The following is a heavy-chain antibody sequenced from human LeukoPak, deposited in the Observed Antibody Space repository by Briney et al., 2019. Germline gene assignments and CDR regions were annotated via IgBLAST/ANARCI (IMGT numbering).Heavy chain of an antibody. D-gene: IGHD5-12*01. CDR1: GGSMSSYF. J-gene: IGHJ6*02. Sequence: PSETLSLTCTVSGGSMSSYFWSWIRQRPGKELEWIAHIYDSVNTNYSPSLKSRVTISVDTSKNQFSLRLSSVTAADTAVYYCARESRNTGYDSYYYYGMDVWGQGTTVTVSS. V-gene: IGHV4-59*01. CDR3: ARESRNTGYDSYYYYGMDV. CDR2: IYDSVNT.